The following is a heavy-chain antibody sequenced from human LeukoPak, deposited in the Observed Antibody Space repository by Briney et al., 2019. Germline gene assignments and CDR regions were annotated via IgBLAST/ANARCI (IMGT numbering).Heavy chain of an antibody. J-gene: IGHJ4*02. V-gene: IGHV4-39*07. CDR2: IYYSGST. Sequence: SETLSLTCTVSGGSISSSSYYWDWIRQSPGKGLEWIGYIYYSGSTYYNPSLKSRVTISVDTSRNQFSLKLSSVTAADTAVYYCAKDKDIVLMVYAEGDYWGQGTLVTVSS. D-gene: IGHD2-8*01. CDR3: AKDKDIVLMVYAEGDY. CDR1: GGSISSSSYY.